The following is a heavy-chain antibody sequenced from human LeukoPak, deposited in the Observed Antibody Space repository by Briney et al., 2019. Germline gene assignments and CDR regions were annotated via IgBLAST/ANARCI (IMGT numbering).Heavy chain of an antibody. CDR1: GFTFSSYW. Sequence: GGSLRLSCAASGFTFSSYWMSWVRQAPGKGLEWVSVIYSGGSTYYADSVKGRFTISRDNSKNTLYLQMNSLRAEDTAVYYCARGLPDGWFDPWGQGTLVTVSS. J-gene: IGHJ5*02. V-gene: IGHV3-53*01. D-gene: IGHD1-14*01. CDR3: ARGLPDGWFDP. CDR2: IYSGGST.